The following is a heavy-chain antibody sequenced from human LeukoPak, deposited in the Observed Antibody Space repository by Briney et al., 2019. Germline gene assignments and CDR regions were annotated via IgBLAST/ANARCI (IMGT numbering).Heavy chain of an antibody. D-gene: IGHD3-22*01. CDR3: ARGVSGLFDP. J-gene: IGHJ5*02. CDR1: GGTFSSYA. Sequence: ASVKVSCKASGGTFSSYAISWVRQAPGQGLEWMGGIIPIFCTANYAQKFQGRVTITADESTSTAYMELSSLRSEDTAVYYCARGVSGLFDPWGQGTLVTVSS. CDR2: IIPIFCTA. V-gene: IGHV1-69*13.